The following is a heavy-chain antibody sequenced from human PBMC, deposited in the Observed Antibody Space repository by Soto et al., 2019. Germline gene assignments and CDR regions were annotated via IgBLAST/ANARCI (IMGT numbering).Heavy chain of an antibody. CDR3: AKANRDRSGPTPDAFDI. D-gene: IGHD6-19*01. V-gene: IGHV3-23*01. Sequence: GGSLRLSCAASGFTFSSYAMSWVRQAPGKGLEWVSAISGSGGSTYYADSVKGRFTISRDNSKNTLYLQMNSLRAEDTAVYYCAKANRDRSGPTPDAFDIWGQGTMVTVSS. CDR1: GFTFSSYA. J-gene: IGHJ3*02. CDR2: ISGSGGST.